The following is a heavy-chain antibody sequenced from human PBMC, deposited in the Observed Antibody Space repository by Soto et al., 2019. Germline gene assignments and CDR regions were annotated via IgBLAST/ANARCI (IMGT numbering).Heavy chain of an antibody. CDR2: IYSSGST. V-gene: IGHV3-66*01. D-gene: IGHD5-12*01. CDR1: GFTVSSSY. Sequence: EAQLVESGGGLVQPGGSLRLSCAASGFTVSSSYISWVRQAPGKRLEWVSTIYSSGSTYYADSVRGRLTISRDDSKNTLYLQMNSLSVDDAAVYYCTREDRGSGCWSQGSFESWCQGTLVTVSS. J-gene: IGHJ5*01. CDR3: TREDRGSGCWSQGSFES.